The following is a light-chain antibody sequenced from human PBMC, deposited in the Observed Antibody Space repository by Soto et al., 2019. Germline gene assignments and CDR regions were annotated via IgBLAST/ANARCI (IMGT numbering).Light chain of an antibody. Sequence: AIQMTQSPSSLSASVGDRVTITCRASQGITNDLAWYKQKPGKAPKLLIYAASSLQSGVPTRFSGSGSGTDFTLTISRLQPEDCATYYCLQDYIYPYTFGQGTRLEIK. CDR3: LQDYIYPYT. CDR2: AAS. V-gene: IGKV1-6*01. J-gene: IGKJ2*01. CDR1: QGITND.